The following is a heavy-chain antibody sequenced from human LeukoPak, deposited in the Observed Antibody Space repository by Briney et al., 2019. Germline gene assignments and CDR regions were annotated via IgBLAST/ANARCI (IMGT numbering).Heavy chain of an antibody. Sequence: ASVKVSCKVSGYTLTELSMHWVRQAPGKGREGMGGFDPEDGETIYAQKFQGRVTMTEDTSTDTAYMELSSLRSEDTAVYYCATCVYDSSGYLSFDYWGQGTLVTVSS. D-gene: IGHD3-22*01. J-gene: IGHJ4*02. CDR1: GYTLTELS. V-gene: IGHV1-24*01. CDR3: ATCVYDSSGYLSFDY. CDR2: FDPEDGET.